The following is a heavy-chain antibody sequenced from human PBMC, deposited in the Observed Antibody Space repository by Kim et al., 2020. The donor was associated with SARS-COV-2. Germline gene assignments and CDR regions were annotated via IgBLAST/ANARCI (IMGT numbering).Heavy chain of an antibody. D-gene: IGHD2-8*01. J-gene: IGHJ6*02. V-gene: IGHV3-74*03. CDR2: VSTDGSIK. CDR3: VREYCTIGGCPFGADV. CDR1: GFTFSDYW. Sequence: GGSLRLSCAASGFTFSDYWVVWVRQVPGKGLVWVSRVSTDGSIKEYADSVKGRFTISRDNAKDTVNLQMNSLRTEDTAVYYCVREYCTIGGCPFGADVWGQGTRVTVSS.